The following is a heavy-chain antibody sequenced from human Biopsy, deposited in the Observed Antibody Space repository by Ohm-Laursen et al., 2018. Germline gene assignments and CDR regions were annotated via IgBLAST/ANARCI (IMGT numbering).Heavy chain of an antibody. CDR1: GDSVSSNTVA. CDR2: TIYRSKWSN. D-gene: IGHD3-9*01. Sequence: QTLSLTCALSGDSVSSNTVAWNWIRQSPSRGLEWLGRTIYRSKWSNDYAVSVKNRITIDPDTSKNQFSLQLNSVTPEDTAIYYCARGRYAAFDIWGQGTKVTTSS. CDR3: ARGRYAAFDI. V-gene: IGHV6-1*01. J-gene: IGHJ3*02.